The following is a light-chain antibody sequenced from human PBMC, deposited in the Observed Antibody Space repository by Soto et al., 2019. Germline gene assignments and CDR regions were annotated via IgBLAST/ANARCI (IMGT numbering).Light chain of an antibody. Sequence: QSVLTQPASVSGTPGQRVTISCSGGSSNIGTSTVNWYHQVPGRAPKLLIYSTNQRPSGVPERFSGSTSGTSASLAINGLQSEDEGVFLCAAWDDSQNGPVFGGGTKLTV. J-gene: IGLJ3*02. V-gene: IGLV1-44*01. CDR3: AAWDDSQNGPV. CDR1: SSNIGTST. CDR2: STN.